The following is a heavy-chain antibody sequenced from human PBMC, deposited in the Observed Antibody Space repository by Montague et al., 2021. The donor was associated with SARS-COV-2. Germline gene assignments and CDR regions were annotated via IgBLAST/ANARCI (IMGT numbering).Heavy chain of an antibody. J-gene: IGHJ5*02. V-gene: IGHV4-59*11. D-gene: IGHD2-8*01. CDR2: LYYSGST. CDR3: ATQPCTNGVCENWFDP. CDR1: GGSINHY. Sequence: SETLSLTCTVSGGSINHYWSWIRQPPGKGLEWIGYLYYSGSTTYXPSLKSGVTISVDTSKNQFSLKLSSVTAADTAVYYCATQPCTNGVCENWFDPWGQGTLVTVSS.